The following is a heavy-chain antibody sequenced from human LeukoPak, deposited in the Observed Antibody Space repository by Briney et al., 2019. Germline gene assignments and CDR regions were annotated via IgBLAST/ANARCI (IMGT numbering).Heavy chain of an antibody. CDR2: IYTSGST. CDR3: ARHHKGGDSSGHYYVNYFDS. Sequence: PETLSLTXTVSGGSISSYHWSWIRQPAGKGLEWIGHIYTSGSTNYNPSLNGRVSMSVDMSRNQYSLKLSSVTAADTAVYYCARHHKGGDSSGHYYVNYFDSWGQGTLVTVSS. J-gene: IGHJ4*02. D-gene: IGHD3-22*01. CDR1: GGSISSYH. V-gene: IGHV4-4*07.